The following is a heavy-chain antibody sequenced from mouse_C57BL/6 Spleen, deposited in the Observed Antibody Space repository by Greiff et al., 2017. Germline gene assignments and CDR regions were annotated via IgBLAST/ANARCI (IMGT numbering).Heavy chain of an antibody. V-gene: IGHV1-18*01. CDR3: ARSEFAY. J-gene: IGHJ3*01. CDR2: INPNNGGT. CDR1: GYTFTDYN. Sequence: EVKLMESGPELVKPGASVKIPCKASGYTFTDYNMDWVKQSHGKSLEWIGDINPNNGGTIYNQKFKGKATLTVDKSSSTAYMELRSLTSEDTAVYYCARSEFAYWGQGTLVTVSA.